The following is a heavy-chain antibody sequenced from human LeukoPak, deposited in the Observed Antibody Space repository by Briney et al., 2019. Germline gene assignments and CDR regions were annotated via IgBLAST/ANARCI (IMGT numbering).Heavy chain of an antibody. CDR1: GFTFSSYE. Sequence: GGSLRLSCAASGFTFSSYEMNWVRQAPGKGLEWVSYISSSGSTIYYADSVKGRFTISRDNAKNSLYLQMNSLRAEDTAVYYCAKDVDYGDYRSQLFQHWGQGTLVTVSS. CDR3: AKDVDYGDYRSQLFQH. J-gene: IGHJ1*01. CDR2: ISSSGSTI. D-gene: IGHD4-17*01. V-gene: IGHV3-48*03.